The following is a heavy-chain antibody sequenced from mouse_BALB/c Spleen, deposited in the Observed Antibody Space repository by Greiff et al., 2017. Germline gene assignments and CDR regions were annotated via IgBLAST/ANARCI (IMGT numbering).Heavy chain of an antibody. CDR3: ARRNYYGSRGFAY. Sequence: SLSTSGMGVGWIRQPSGKGLEWLAHIWWDDDKYYNPSLKSRLTISKDTSRNQVFLKITSVDTADTATYYCARRNYYGSRGFAYWGQGTLVTVSA. V-gene: IGHV8-8*01. D-gene: IGHD1-1*01. CDR1: SLSTSGMG. CDR2: IWWDDDK. J-gene: IGHJ3*01.